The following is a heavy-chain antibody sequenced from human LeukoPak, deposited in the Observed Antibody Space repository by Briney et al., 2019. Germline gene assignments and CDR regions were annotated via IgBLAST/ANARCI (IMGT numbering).Heavy chain of an antibody. V-gene: IGHV3-21*04. D-gene: IGHD1-7*01. Sequence: GGSLRLSCAASGFTFSNFNMNWVRQAPGKGLEWVSCISSSGYSIYYADSVKGRFTISRDNAKNSLYLQMNSLRVEDTALYYCAKGLNFGAFDIWGQGTMVTVSS. J-gene: IGHJ3*02. CDR2: ISSSGYSI. CDR1: GFTFSNFN. CDR3: AKGLNFGAFDI.